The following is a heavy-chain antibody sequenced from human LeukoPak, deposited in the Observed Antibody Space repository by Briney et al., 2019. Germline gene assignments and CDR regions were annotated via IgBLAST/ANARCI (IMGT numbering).Heavy chain of an antibody. J-gene: IGHJ6*02. Sequence: GASVKVSCKASGGTFSGYAISWVRQAPGQGLEWMGWISAYNGNTNYAQKLQGRVTMTTDTSTSTAYMELRSLRSDDTAVYYCASNFYGSGSYCTTCKEYYYYYGMDVWGQGTTVTVSS. CDR2: ISAYNGNT. CDR3: ASNFYGSGSYCTTCKEYYYYYGMDV. D-gene: IGHD3-10*01. CDR1: GGTFSGYA. V-gene: IGHV1-18*01.